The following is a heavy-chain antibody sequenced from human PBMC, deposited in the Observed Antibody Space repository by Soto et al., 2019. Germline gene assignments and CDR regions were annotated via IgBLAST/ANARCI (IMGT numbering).Heavy chain of an antibody. J-gene: IGHJ5*02. Sequence: PRGSLRLSCAASGFTFSHAWMSWVRQAPGKGLEWVGRIKSKADGETKDYGAPVRGRFTISRDDAKDTLYLQMNSLRIEDTAVYYCCVVKRLDQYSTSGYWFDPWGPGTLVTVSS. CDR1: GFTFSHAW. CDR2: IKSKADGETK. V-gene: IGHV3-15*01. CDR3: CVVKRLDQYSTSGYWFDP. D-gene: IGHD2-15*01.